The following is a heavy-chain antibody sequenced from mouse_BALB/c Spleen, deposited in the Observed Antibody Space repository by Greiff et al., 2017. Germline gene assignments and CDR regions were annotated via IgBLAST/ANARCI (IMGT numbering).Heavy chain of an antibody. CDR3: AIPLYGYDDAMDY. V-gene: IGHV2-4-1*01. CDR1: GFSLTSYG. J-gene: IGHJ4*01. D-gene: IGHD2-2*01. CDR2: IWSGGST. Sequence: VMLVESGPGLVQPSQSLSITCTVSGFSLTSYGVHWVRQSPGKGLEWLGVIWSGGSTDYNAAFISRLSISKDNSKSQVFFKMNSLQADDTAIYYCAIPLYGYDDAMDYWGQGTSVTVSS.